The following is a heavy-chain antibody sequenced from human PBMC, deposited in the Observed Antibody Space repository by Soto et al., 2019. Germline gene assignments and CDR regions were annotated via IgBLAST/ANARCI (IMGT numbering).Heavy chain of an antibody. Sequence: ASVKVSCKASGYTFTGYYMHWVRQAPGQGLEWMGWINPNSGGTNYAQKFQGRVTVTRDTSIRTVYMELSSLRSDDTALYYCARESGGSTATLDYYYFYMDVWGKGTTVIVSS. D-gene: IGHD1-26*01. CDR1: GYTFTGYY. V-gene: IGHV1-2*02. J-gene: IGHJ6*03. CDR3: ARESGGSTATLDYYYFYMDV. CDR2: INPNSGGT.